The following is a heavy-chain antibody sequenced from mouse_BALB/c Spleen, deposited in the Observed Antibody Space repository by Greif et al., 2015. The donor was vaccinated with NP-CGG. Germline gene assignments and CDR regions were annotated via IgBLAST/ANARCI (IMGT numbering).Heavy chain of an antibody. Sequence: VQLQQSGAELMKPGASVKISCKATGYTFSSYWIEWVKQRPGHGLEWIGEVLPGSGSTNYNEKFKGKATFTADTSSNTAYMQLSSLTSEDSAVYYCARGEITAWFAYWGQGTLVTVSA. D-gene: IGHD1-1*01. CDR1: GYTFSSYW. CDR3: ARGEITAWFAY. V-gene: IGHV1-9*01. J-gene: IGHJ3*01. CDR2: VLPGSGST.